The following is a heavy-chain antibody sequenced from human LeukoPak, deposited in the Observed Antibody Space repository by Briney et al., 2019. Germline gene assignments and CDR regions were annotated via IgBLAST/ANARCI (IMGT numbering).Heavy chain of an antibody. CDR3: ARDVQGEQWLAYEPGYFDL. CDR1: GYTFTSYG. Sequence: ASVKVSCKASGYTFTSYGISWVRQAPGQGLEWMGWISAYNGNTNYAQKLQGRVTMTTDTSISTAYMELSRLRSDDTAVYYCARDVQGEQWLAYEPGYFDLWGRGTLVTVSS. V-gene: IGHV1-18*01. D-gene: IGHD6-19*01. CDR2: ISAYNGNT. J-gene: IGHJ2*01.